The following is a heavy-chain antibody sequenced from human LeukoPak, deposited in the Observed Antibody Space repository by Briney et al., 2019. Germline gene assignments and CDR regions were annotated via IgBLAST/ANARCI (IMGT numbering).Heavy chain of an antibody. Sequence: PSETLSLTCTVSGASVTDYYWSWIRQSPGKGLEWISYIHHSGNSDYNPSLRSRVTTSLDTSKNQFSLNLISVTAADTAVYYCTRGHWGLQSWSQGTLVTISS. CDR2: IHHSGNS. D-gene: IGHD7-27*01. V-gene: IGHV4-59*02. J-gene: IGHJ5*02. CDR3: TRGHWGLQS. CDR1: GASVTDYY.